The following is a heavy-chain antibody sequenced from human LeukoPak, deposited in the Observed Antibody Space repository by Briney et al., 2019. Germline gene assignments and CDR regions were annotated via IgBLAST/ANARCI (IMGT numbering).Heavy chain of an antibody. CDR3: AKTPGELWSCYNY. Sequence: PGGSLRLSCEASGFTFSDYSMNWVRQAPGKGLEWVSSISSRSSSTYYADSVKGRFTISRDNAKNPLYLQMNSLRAEDTAVYYCAKTPGELWSCYNYWGRGTLVTASS. CDR1: GFTFSDYS. J-gene: IGHJ4*02. V-gene: IGHV3-21*01. D-gene: IGHD5-18*01. CDR2: ISSRSSST.